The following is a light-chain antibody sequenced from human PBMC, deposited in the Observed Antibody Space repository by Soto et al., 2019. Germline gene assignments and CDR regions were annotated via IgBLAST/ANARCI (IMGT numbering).Light chain of an antibody. CDR1: SSDIGGYNY. J-gene: IGLJ1*01. V-gene: IGLV2-14*01. CDR3: TSYTSSSTNYV. CDR2: EVT. Sequence: QSALTQPASMSGSPGQSITISCTGTSSDIGGYNYVSWYQQHPGKAPKLMIYEVTNRPSGLSNRFSGSKSGNTASLTISGLQAEDEADYYCTSYTSSSTNYVFGTGTKLTVL.